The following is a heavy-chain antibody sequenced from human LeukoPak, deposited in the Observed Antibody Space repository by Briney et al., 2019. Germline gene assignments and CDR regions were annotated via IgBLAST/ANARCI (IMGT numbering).Heavy chain of an antibody. CDR1: GGSFSGYY. J-gene: IGHJ4*02. D-gene: IGHD2-2*01. CDR2: INHSGST. Sequence: PSETLSLTCAVYGGSFSGYYWSWIRQPPGKGLEWIGEINHSGSTNYNPSLKSRVTISVDTSKNQFSLKLSSVTAADTAVYYCARAGPPAAQPSGFDYWGQGTLVTVSS. V-gene: IGHV4-34*01. CDR3: ARAGPPAAQPSGFDY.